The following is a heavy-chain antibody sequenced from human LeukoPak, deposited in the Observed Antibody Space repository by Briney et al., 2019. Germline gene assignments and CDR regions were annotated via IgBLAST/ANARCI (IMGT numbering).Heavy chain of an antibody. CDR2: TSNGGVTT. D-gene: IGHD2-21*01. V-gene: IGHV3-23*01. J-gene: IGHJ4*02. CDR1: GFTFSTYA. Sequence: GGSLRLACAASGFTFSTYAMTWVRQAPGKGLEWVSVTSNGGVTTYYADSVKGRFTVSRDNSKNTLYLQMNTLKAEDTAVYFCAKGDLSTWRPLDYWGQGTLVTVSS. CDR3: AKGDLSTWRPLDY.